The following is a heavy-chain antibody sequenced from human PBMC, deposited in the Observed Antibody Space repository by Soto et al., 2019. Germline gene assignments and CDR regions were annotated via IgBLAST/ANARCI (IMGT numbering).Heavy chain of an antibody. Sequence: GGSLRLSCAASGFTFSSYWMHWVRQAPGKGLVWVSSISKSDYTYYSDSVKGRFTISRDNAKNSVSLQMNTLRVEDTAVYYCAREDSIIIPAVSDFWGQGTLVTVSS. J-gene: IGHJ4*02. CDR2: ISKSDYT. CDR1: GFTFSSYW. CDR3: AREDSIIIPAVSDF. D-gene: IGHD2-2*01. V-gene: IGHV3-21*01.